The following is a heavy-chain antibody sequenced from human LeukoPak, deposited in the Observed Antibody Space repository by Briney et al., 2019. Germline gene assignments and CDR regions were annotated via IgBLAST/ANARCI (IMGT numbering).Heavy chain of an antibody. CDR1: GYTFTGYY. Sequence: ASVKVSCKASGYTFTGYYMHWVRQAPGRGLEWMGWINPNSGGTNYAQKFQGRVTMTRDTSISTAYMELSRLRSDDTAVYYCARAESPRLYSSSWYGFDYWGQGTLVTVSS. D-gene: IGHD6-13*01. CDR2: INPNSGGT. CDR3: ARAESPRLYSSSWYGFDY. V-gene: IGHV1-2*02. J-gene: IGHJ4*02.